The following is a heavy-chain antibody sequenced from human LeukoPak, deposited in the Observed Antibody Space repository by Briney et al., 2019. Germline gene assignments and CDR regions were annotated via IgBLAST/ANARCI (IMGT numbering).Heavy chain of an antibody. CDR3: ARGLCGGDCYDY. D-gene: IGHD2-21*01. V-gene: IGHV3-21*01. Sequence: GGSLRLSCAASGFTFSNYWMTWARQAPGKGLEWVSSISESSTYIYYADSVKGRFTISRDNAKNSLYLQMNSLRAEDTAVYYCARGLCGGDCYDYWGQGTLVTVSS. J-gene: IGHJ4*02. CDR2: ISESSTYI. CDR1: GFTFSNYW.